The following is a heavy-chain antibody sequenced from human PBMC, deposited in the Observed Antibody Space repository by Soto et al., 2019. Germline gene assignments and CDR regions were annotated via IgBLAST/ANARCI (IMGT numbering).Heavy chain of an antibody. V-gene: IGHV1-18*04. CDR2: ISAYNGNT. CDR3: ARVWGEYYYDSSGYYYKAYYYYGMDG. D-gene: IGHD3-22*01. Sequence: GASVKVSCKASGYTFTSYGISWVRQAPGQGLEWMGWISAYNGNTNYAQKLQGRVTMTTDTSTSTAYMELRSLRSDDTAVYYCARVWGEYYYDSSGYYYKAYYYYGMDGWGQGTTVTVSS. J-gene: IGHJ6*02. CDR1: GYTFTSYG.